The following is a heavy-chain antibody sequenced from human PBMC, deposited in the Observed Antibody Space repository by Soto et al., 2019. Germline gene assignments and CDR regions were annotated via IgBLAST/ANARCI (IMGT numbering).Heavy chain of an antibody. CDR1: GFTFSSYG. CDR3: AKSRIAAAGQQPIFGMDV. Sequence: QVQLVESGGGVVQPGRSLRLSCAASGFTFSSYGMHWVRQAPGKGLEWVAVISYDGSNKYYADSVKGRFTISRDNSKNTLYLQMNSLRAEDTAVYYCAKSRIAAAGQQPIFGMDVW. CDR2: ISYDGSNK. J-gene: IGHJ6*01. D-gene: IGHD6-13*01. V-gene: IGHV3-30*18.